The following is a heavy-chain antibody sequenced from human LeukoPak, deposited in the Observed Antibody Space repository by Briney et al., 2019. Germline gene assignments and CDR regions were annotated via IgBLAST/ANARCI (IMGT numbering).Heavy chain of an antibody. CDR3: ARDDYGSGSSIPYNWFDP. V-gene: IGHV1-69*13. J-gene: IGHJ5*02. Sequence: AASVKVSCKASGYTFTGYYMHWVRQAPGQGLEWMGGIIPIFGTANYAQKFQGRVTITADESTSTAYMELSSLRSEDTAVYYCARDDYGSGSSIPYNWFDPWGQGTLVTVSS. D-gene: IGHD3-10*01. CDR1: GYTFTGYY. CDR2: IIPIFGTA.